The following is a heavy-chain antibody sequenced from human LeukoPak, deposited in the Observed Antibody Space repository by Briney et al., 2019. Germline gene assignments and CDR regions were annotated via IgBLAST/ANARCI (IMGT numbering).Heavy chain of an antibody. CDR3: ARGWNYAFRFDY. CDR2: IKQDGSEK. J-gene: IGHJ4*02. CDR1: GFSFSDYW. Sequence: DPGGSPRLSCAAPGFSFSDYWMTWVRQAPGKGLEWVAHIKQDGSEKYYVDSIKGRFTISRDNAKNLVYLQMNSLRAEDTAVYYCARGWNYAFRFDYWGQGTLVTVSS. D-gene: IGHD1-7*01. V-gene: IGHV3-7*01.